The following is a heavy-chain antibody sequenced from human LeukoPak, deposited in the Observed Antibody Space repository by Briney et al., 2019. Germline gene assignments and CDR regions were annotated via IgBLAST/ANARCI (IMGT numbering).Heavy chain of an antibody. D-gene: IGHD3-9*01. Sequence: PSETLSLTCTVSGGSISSYYWSWIRQPPGKGLEWIGYIYYSGSTNYNPSLKSRVTISVDTSKNQFSLKLSSVTAAGTAVYYCARSPFSGILDYWGQGTLVTVSS. CDR2: IYYSGST. V-gene: IGHV4-59*01. J-gene: IGHJ4*02. CDR3: ARSPFSGILDY. CDR1: GGSISSYY.